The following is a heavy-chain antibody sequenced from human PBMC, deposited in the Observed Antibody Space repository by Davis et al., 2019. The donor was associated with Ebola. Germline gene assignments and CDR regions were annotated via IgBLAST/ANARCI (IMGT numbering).Heavy chain of an antibody. D-gene: IGHD5-12*01. CDR2: ITSSSNTI. CDR3: AREKYSGVGMDV. CDR1: GFTFSDYY. V-gene: IGHV3-11*01. Sequence: GGSLRLSCAASGFTFSDYYMSWIRQAPGKGLEWVSFITSSSNTIYYVDSVKGRFTISRDNAKNSLYLQMDSLRSEDTAIYYCAREKYSGVGMDVWGQRTTITVSS. J-gene: IGHJ6*02.